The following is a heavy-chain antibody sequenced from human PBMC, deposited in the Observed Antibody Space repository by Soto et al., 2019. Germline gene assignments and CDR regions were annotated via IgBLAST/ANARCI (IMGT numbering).Heavy chain of an antibody. CDR1: GGSFSGYY. Sequence: SETLSLTCAVYGGSFSGYYWSWIRQPPGKGLEWIGEINHSGSTNYNASLKSRVTISVDTSKNQFSLKLSSVTAADTAVYYRARVKDLRYFDWLPTYGMDVWGQGTTVTVSS. D-gene: IGHD3-9*01. V-gene: IGHV4-34*01. CDR3: ARVKDLRYFDWLPTYGMDV. CDR2: INHSGST. J-gene: IGHJ6*02.